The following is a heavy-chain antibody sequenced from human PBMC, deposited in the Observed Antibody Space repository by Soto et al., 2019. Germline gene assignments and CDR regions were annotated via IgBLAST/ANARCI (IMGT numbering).Heavy chain of an antibody. Sequence: QVQLVESGGGLVKPGGSLRLSCAASGFTFSDYYMSWIRQAPGKGLEWVSYISSSSSYTNYADSVKGRFTISRDNAKNPLYLQMNSLRAEDTAVYYCAAYYGDRPVDYWVQGTLVTVSS. D-gene: IGHD4-17*01. CDR2: ISSSSSYT. CDR3: AAYYGDRPVDY. J-gene: IGHJ4*02. V-gene: IGHV3-11*05. CDR1: GFTFSDYY.